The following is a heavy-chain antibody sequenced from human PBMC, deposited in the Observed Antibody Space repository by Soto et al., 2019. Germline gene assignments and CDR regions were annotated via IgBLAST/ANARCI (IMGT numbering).Heavy chain of an antibody. CDR2: ISSSSSYI. V-gene: IGHV3-21*01. Sequence: EVELVESGGGLVKPGGSLRLSCAASGVTFRIYNMIWVRQAPGKGLEWVSFISSSSSYIYYADSVKGRFTISRDNAKNSLYLQMNSLRAEDTAVYYCARQYPSSSRHFDHCGQGSRVIVSS. D-gene: IGHD6-6*01. CDR1: GVTFRIYN. J-gene: IGHJ4*02. CDR3: ARQYPSSSRHFDH.